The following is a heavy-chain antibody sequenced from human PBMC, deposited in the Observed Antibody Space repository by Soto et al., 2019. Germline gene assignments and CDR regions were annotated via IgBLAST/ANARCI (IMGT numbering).Heavy chain of an antibody. J-gene: IGHJ6*02. CDR3: ARAGVMTTVTIAYYYGMDV. Sequence: GGSLRLSCAASGFTFSSYSMNWVRQAPGKGLEWVSSISSSSSYIYYADSVKGRFTISRDNAKNSLYLQMNSLRAEDTAVYYCARAGVMTTVTIAYYYGMDVWGQGTTVTVSS. V-gene: IGHV3-21*01. CDR2: ISSSSSYI. D-gene: IGHD4-17*01. CDR1: GFTFSSYS.